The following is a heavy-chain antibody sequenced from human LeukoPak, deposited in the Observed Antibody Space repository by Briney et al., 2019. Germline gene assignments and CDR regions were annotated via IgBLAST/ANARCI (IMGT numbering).Heavy chain of an antibody. D-gene: IGHD3-3*01. J-gene: IGHJ4*02. CDR3: AKDVPDDYDFWSGPDY. CDR2: ISGSGGST. V-gene: IGHV3-23*01. Sequence: GGSLRLSCAASGFTFSRYSMNWVRQAPGKGLEWVSAISGSGGSTYYADSVKGRFTISRDNSKNTLYLQMNSLRAEDTAVYYCAKDVPDDYDFWSGPDYWGQGTLVTVSS. CDR1: GFTFSRYS.